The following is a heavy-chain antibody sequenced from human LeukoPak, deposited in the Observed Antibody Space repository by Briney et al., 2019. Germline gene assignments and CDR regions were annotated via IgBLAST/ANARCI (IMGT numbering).Heavy chain of an antibody. V-gene: IGHV4-4*02. Sequence: SGTLSLICGVSGGSISSNNWWRWVRQPPGGRLGVGGEIYHSGSTNYNPSLKSRVTISVQNYKKHFSRKLSAVTAAHGPGNDGPRGEEHGSGTVHFDYWGQGTLVTVSS. CDR1: GGSISSNNW. J-gene: IGHJ4*02. D-gene: IGHD3-10*01. CDR3: PRGEEHGSGTVHFDY. CDR2: IYHSGST.